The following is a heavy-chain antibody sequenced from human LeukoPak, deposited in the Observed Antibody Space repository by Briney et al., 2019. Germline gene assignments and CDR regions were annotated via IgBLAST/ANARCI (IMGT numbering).Heavy chain of an antibody. CDR2: ISSSGSTI. CDR1: GFTFSDYY. V-gene: IGHV3-11*01. CDR3: ARGLWSYHVNWFDP. D-gene: IGHD5-18*01. Sequence: PGGSLRLSCAASGFTFSDYYMSWIRQAPGRGLEWVSYISSSGSTIYYADSVKGRFTISRDNAKNSLYLQMNSLRAEDTAVYYCARGLWSYHVNWFDPWGQGTLVTVSS. J-gene: IGHJ5*02.